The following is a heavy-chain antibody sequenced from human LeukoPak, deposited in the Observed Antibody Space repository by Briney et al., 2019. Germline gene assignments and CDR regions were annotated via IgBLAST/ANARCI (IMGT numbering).Heavy chain of an antibody. D-gene: IGHD3-10*01. J-gene: IGHJ4*02. CDR2: INANAGNP. CDR3: VRELETMVRGVVVDY. V-gene: IGHV7-4-1*01. Sequence: ASVKVSCKASGYTFTRNSINWLRQAPGQGLEWMGWINANAGNPTYAQGFTGRFVFSLDTSVSTAYLQIFNLKAEDTAVYYCVRELETMVRGVVVDYWGQGTLVYVSS. CDR1: GYTFTRNS.